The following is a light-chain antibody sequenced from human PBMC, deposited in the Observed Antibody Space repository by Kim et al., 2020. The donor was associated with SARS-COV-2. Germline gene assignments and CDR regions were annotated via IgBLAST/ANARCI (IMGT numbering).Light chain of an antibody. J-gene: IGLJ1*01. Sequence: SYELTQPPSVSVSPGQTASITCSGDKLGDKYACWYQQKPGQSPVLVIYQDSKRPSGLPERFSGSNSGNTATLTISGTQAMDEADYYCQAWDSSNAEAYV. V-gene: IGLV3-1*01. CDR3: QAWDSSNAEAYV. CDR1: KLGDKY. CDR2: QDS.